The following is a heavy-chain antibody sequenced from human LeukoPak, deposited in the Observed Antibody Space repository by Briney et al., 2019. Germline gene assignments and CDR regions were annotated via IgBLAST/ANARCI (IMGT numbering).Heavy chain of an antibody. D-gene: IGHD3-10*01. CDR3: ARQVKGKLLWFGELSHYYYGMDV. J-gene: IGHJ6*02. Sequence: SETLSLTCTVSGGSISSYYWSWIRQPPGKGLEWIGYIHYSGSTHYNPSLKSRVTISVDTSKNQFSLKLSSVTAADTAVYYCARQVKGKLLWFGELSHYYYGMDVWGQGTTVTVSS. CDR1: GGSISSYY. V-gene: IGHV4-59*08. CDR2: IHYSGST.